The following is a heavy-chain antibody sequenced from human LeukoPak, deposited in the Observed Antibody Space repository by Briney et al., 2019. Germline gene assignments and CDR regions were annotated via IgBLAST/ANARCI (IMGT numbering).Heavy chain of an antibody. D-gene: IGHD6-13*01. CDR1: GYTFTSYG. CDR2: IIPIFGTA. V-gene: IGHV1-69*06. Sequence: SVKVSCKASGYTFTSYGISWVRQAPGQGLEWMGGIIPIFGTANYAQKFQGRVAITADKSTSTAYMELSSLRAEDTAVYYCARGPHIREYSSSWYSGFDPWGQGTLVTVSS. CDR3: ARGPHIREYSSSWYSGFDP. J-gene: IGHJ5*02.